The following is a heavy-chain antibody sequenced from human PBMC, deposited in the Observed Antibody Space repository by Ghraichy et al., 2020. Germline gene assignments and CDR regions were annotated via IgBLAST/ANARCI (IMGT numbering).Heavy chain of an antibody. J-gene: IGHJ6*02. V-gene: IGHV3-21*01. D-gene: IGHD4-11*01. Sequence: SCAASGFTFSSYNLNWVRQAPGKGLEWVSSISSSSSYIYYADSVKGRFTISRDNAKNSLYLQMNSLRAEDTAVYYCARDDARVGLQVYYYYGMDVWGQGTTVTVSS. CDR1: GFTFSSYN. CDR3: ARDDARVGLQVYYYYGMDV. CDR2: ISSSSSYI.